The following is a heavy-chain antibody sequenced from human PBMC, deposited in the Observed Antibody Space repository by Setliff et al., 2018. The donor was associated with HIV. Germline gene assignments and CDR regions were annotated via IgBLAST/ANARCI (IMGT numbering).Heavy chain of an antibody. CDR1: GYTFTDYY. CDR3: ARDDTFDM. J-gene: IGHJ3*02. V-gene: IGHV1-2*06. Sequence: ASVKVSCKASGYTFTDYYLHWVRQAPGRGLQWVGRIDPNSGGTILAQTFQGRVTMARDTSISTVYMDLRRLTSGDTAVYYCARDDTFDMWGQGTAVTVSS. CDR2: IDPNSGGT.